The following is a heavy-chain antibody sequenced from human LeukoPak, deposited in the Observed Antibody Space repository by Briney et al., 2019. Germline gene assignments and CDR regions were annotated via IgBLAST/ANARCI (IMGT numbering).Heavy chain of an antibody. V-gene: IGHV4-31*03. Sequence: SETLSLTRTVSGGSISSGGYSWSWIRQHPGKGLEWIGYIYYSGSTYYNPSLKSRVTISINTSKNQFSLKLSSVTAADTAVYYSARFFNGFAPWGQGTLVTVSS. D-gene: IGHD2-8*01. J-gene: IGHJ5*02. CDR1: GGSISSGGYS. CDR3: ARFFNGFAP. CDR2: IYYSGST.